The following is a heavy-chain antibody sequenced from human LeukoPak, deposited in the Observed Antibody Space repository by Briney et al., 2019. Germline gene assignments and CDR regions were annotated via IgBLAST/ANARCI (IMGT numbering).Heavy chain of an antibody. Sequence: PSETLSLTCTVSGGSISSSSYYWGWIRQPPGKGLEWIGSIYYSGSTYYNPSLKSRVTISVDTSKNQFSLKLSSVTAADTAVYYCARVPELLGYSDYWGQGTLVTVSS. CDR2: IYYSGST. CDR3: ARVPELLGYSDY. J-gene: IGHJ4*02. D-gene: IGHD3-3*01. CDR1: GGSISSSSYY. V-gene: IGHV4-39*07.